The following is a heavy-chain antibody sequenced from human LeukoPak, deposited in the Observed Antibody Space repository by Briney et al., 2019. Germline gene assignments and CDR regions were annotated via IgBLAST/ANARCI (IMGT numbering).Heavy chain of an antibody. V-gene: IGHV3-23*01. CDR3: AKGVPYYYDSSGYSLDY. J-gene: IGHJ4*02. Sequence: GGSLRLSCAASRFTFSSYAMSWVRQAPGKGLEWVSAISGSGGSTYYADSVKGRFTISRDNSKNTLYLQMNSLRAEDTAVYYCAKGVPYYYDSSGYSLDYWGQGTLVTVSS. D-gene: IGHD3-22*01. CDR1: RFTFSSYA. CDR2: ISGSGGST.